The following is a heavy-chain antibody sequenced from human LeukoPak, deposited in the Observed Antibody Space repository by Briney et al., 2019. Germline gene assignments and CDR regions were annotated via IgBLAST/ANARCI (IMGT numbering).Heavy chain of an antibody. V-gene: IGHV3-30-3*01. J-gene: IGHJ4*02. CDR3: SRGSLVGASTPY. D-gene: IGHD1-26*01. Sequence: GGSLRLSCAASGSTFSSYDMHWVRQAPGKGLEWVAVISSNGINKYYADSEKGRSTIFRDNSKNMLYLQMNSLRVEDTAVYYCSRGSLVGASTPYWGQGTLVTVSS. CDR1: GSTFSSYD. CDR2: ISSNGINK.